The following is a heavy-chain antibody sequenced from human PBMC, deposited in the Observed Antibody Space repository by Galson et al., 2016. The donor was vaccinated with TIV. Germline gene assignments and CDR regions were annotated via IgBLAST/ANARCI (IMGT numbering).Heavy chain of an antibody. V-gene: IGHV3-9*01. Sequence: LRLSCAASGFTFDDYGMHWVRQPPGKGLEWVSGITWNSVGIDYADSVKGRFTISRDNAKNSLYRQMNSLRPDDTALYYCAKEQSCGGDCYLFDFWGQGALVTVSS. J-gene: IGHJ4*02. CDR2: ITWNSVGI. CDR1: GFTFDDYG. D-gene: IGHD2-21*02. CDR3: AKEQSCGGDCYLFDF.